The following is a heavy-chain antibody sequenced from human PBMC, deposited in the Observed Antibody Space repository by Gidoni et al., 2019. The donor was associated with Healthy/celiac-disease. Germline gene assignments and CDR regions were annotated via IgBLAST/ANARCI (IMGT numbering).Heavy chain of an antibody. V-gene: IGHV4-59*01. CDR1: GGSISSYY. CDR3: ARAIGGGMDV. Sequence: QVQPQESGPGLVKPSETLSLTCTVSGGSISSYYWSWIRQPPGKGLEWIGYIYYSGSTNYNPSLKSRVTISVDTSKNQFSLKLSSVTAADTAVYYCARAIGGGMDVWGQGTTVTVSS. CDR2: IYYSGST. J-gene: IGHJ6*02. D-gene: IGHD3-10*01.